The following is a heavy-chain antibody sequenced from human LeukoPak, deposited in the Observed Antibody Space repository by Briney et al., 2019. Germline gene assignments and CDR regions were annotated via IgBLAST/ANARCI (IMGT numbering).Heavy chain of an antibody. CDR1: GGSISSGNYY. CDR2: IYYSGST. CDR3: AREVIV. J-gene: IGHJ4*02. V-gene: IGHV4-30-4*01. Sequence: PSETLSLTCTVSGGSISSGNYYWRWIRQPPGKGLEWIGYIYYSGSTYYNPSLKSRLTISRDTSKNQFSLKLTSVTAADTAVYYCAREVIVWGQGTLVTVSS. D-gene: IGHD3-22*01.